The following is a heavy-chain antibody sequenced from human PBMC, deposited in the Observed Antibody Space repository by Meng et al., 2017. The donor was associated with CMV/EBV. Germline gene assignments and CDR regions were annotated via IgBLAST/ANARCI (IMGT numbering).Heavy chain of an antibody. V-gene: IGHV3-43D*03. CDR1: GLTFADYA. CDR2: ITWDGSST. J-gene: IGHJ5*01. D-gene: IGHD1-26*01. CDR3: ARERRMWELRTPWFDS. Sequence: SGLTFADYAKHWVRQAPGKGLEWVSVITWDGSSTYYGDSVKGRFTISRDDSKNSLYLQMDSLRVEDTAFYYCARERRMWELRTPWFDSWGQGTLVTVSS.